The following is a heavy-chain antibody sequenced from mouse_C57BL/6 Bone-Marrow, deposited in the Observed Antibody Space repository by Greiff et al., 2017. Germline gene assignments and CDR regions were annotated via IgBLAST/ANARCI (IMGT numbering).Heavy chain of an antibody. V-gene: IGHV1-55*01. Sequence: QVQLQQPGAELVKPGASVKMSCKASGYTFTSYWITWVKQRPGQGLEWIGDIYPGSGSTNYNEKFKSKATLTVDTSSSTAYMQLSSLTSEDSAVYYCASRGKPYYDAMDYWGQGTSVTVSS. CDR3: ASRGKPYYDAMDY. CDR1: GYTFTSYW. CDR2: IYPGSGST. J-gene: IGHJ4*01.